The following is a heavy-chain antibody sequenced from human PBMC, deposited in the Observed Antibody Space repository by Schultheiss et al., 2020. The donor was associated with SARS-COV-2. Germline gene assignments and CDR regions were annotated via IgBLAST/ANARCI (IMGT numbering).Heavy chain of an antibody. D-gene: IGHD4-17*01. CDR2: ISWNSGSI. CDR1: GFTFDDYA. V-gene: IGHV3-9*01. J-gene: IGHJ3*02. Sequence: SLKISCAASGFTFDDYAMHWVRQAPGKGLEWVSGISWNSGSIGYADSVKGRFTISRDNAKNSLYLQMNSLRAEDTALYYCAKALGDYGDPRAFDIWGQGTMVTVSS. CDR3: AKALGDYGDPRAFDI.